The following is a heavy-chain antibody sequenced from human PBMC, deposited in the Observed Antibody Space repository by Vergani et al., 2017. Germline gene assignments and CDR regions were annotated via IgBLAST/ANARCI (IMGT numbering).Heavy chain of an antibody. D-gene: IGHD5-12*01. CDR2: IWYDGSNK. CDR1: GFTFSSYG. V-gene: IGHV3-33*06. Sequence: QVQLVESGGGVVQPGRSLSLSCAASGFTFSSYGMHWVRQAPGKGLEWVAVIWYDGSNKYYADSVKGRFTISRDNSKNTLYLQMNSLRAEDTAVYYCAKGGYSGYDFGAFDIWGQGTMVTVSS. J-gene: IGHJ3*02. CDR3: AKGGYSGYDFGAFDI.